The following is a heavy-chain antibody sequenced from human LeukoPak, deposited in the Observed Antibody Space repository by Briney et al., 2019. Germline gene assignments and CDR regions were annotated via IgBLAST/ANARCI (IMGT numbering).Heavy chain of an antibody. CDR2: ISSGGGI. V-gene: IGHV3-53*01. D-gene: IGHD6-19*01. CDR3: ASRSSGWYVYYYGLDV. CDR1: GFTFSSYW. J-gene: IGHJ6*02. Sequence: GGSLRLSCAASGFTFSSYWMSWVRQAPGKGLEWVSIISSGGGIYYADFVKGRFTISRDNSKNTLYLQMNSLRAEDTAVYYCASRSSGWYVYYYGLDVWGQGTTVTVSS.